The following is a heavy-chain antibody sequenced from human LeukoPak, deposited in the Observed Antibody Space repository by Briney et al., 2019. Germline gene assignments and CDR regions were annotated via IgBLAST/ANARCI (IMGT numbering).Heavy chain of an antibody. CDR2: INHSGST. D-gene: IGHD5-24*01. CDR3: ARHSRDGYNYDY. CDR1: GGSISSYY. V-gene: IGHV4-34*01. J-gene: IGHJ4*02. Sequence: SETLSLTCTVSGGSISSYYWSWIRQPPGKGLEWIGEINHSGSTNYNPSLKSRVTISVDTSKNQFSLKLSSVTAADTAVYYCARHSRDGYNYDYWGQGTLVTVSS.